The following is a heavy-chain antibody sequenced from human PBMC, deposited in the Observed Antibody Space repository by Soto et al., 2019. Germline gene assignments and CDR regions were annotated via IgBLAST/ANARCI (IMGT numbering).Heavy chain of an antibody. CDR3: ARISPLYGSGSYYKFYAMDV. CDR1: GYTFTSYG. CDR2: ISAYNGNT. D-gene: IGHD3-10*01. Sequence: ASVKVSCKASGYTFTSYGISWVRQAPGQGLEWMGWISAYNGNTNYAQKLQGRVTMTTDTSTSTAYMELRSLRSDDTAVYYCARISPLYGSGSYYKFYAMDVWGQGTPVTAP. V-gene: IGHV1-18*01. J-gene: IGHJ6*02.